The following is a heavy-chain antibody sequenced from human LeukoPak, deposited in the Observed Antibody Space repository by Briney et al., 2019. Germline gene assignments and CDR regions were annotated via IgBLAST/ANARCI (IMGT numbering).Heavy chain of an antibody. V-gene: IGHV1-69*06. CDR1: GGTFSSYA. CDR3: AREMVAARNWFDP. Sequence: SVKVSCKASGGTFSSYAISWVRQAPGQGLEWMGGIIPIFGTANYAQKFQGRVTITADKSTSTAYMELSSLRSEDTAVYYCAREMVAARNWFDPWGQGTLVTISS. J-gene: IGHJ5*02. D-gene: IGHD2-15*01. CDR2: IIPIFGTA.